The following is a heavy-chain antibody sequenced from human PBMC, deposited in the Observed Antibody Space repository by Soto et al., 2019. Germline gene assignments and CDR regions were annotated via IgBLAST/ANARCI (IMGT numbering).Heavy chain of an antibody. V-gene: IGHV1-18*01. Sequence: QVQFVQSSGEVKEPGASRKVACKASGYSFSTYGISWVLQSPGQGLQRMGGISSSNGYTHYAQKLQGRVSMTTDTCTNTAYMEVRSLRSDDPAFYFCERERSFSLLEWSQSDSYDMDVWGQGTSVTVSS. CDR1: GYSFSTYG. D-gene: IGHD3-3*01. CDR3: ERERSFSLLEWSQSDSYDMDV. CDR2: ISSSNGYT. J-gene: IGHJ6*02.